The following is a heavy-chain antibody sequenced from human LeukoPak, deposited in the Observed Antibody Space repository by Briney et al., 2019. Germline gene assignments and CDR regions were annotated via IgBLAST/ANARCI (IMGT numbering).Heavy chain of an antibody. J-gene: IGHJ4*02. D-gene: IGHD2-21*02. CDR2: IYHSGST. V-gene: IGHV4-59*01. CDR3: ARRRDDDGFDY. Sequence: SETLSLTCTVSGGSISIYYWNWIRQTPGKGLEWIGHIYHSGSTNYNPSLKSRVTISVDMSKNQLSLKLSSVTAADTAVYYCARRRDDDGFDYWGQGTLVTASS. CDR1: GGSISIYY.